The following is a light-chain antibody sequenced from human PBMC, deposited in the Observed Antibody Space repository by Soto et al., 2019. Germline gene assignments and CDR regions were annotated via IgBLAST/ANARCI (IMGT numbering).Light chain of an antibody. Sequence: IVLTQSPGTLSLSPWERATLSCRASQYVSSSSLAWYQQKRGQAPRLLIHDASTRATGVPARFSGSGSGTDFTLTISSLQSEDFAVYYCQHYNYWPYTFGQGTKVDIK. CDR2: DAS. J-gene: IGKJ2*01. V-gene: IGKV3-15*01. CDR3: QHYNYWPYT. CDR1: QYVSSSS.